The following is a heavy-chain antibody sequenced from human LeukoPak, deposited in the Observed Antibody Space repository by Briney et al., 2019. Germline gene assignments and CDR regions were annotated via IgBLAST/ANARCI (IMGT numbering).Heavy chain of an antibody. CDR3: ARDKATAPYYYYYMDV. CDR2: INPNSGGT. Sequence: GASVKVSCKASGYTFTGYYMHWVRQAPGQGLEWMGWINPNSGGTNYAQKFQGRVTMTRDMSTSTVYMELSSLRSEDTAVYYCARDKATAPYYYYYMDVWGKGTTVTVSS. V-gene: IGHV1-2*02. CDR1: GYTFTGYY. J-gene: IGHJ6*03.